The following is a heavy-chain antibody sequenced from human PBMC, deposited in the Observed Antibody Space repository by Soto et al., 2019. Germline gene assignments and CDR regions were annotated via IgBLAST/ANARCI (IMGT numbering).Heavy chain of an antibody. D-gene: IGHD2-2*02. CDR2: IKQDGSEK. CDR1: GFTFSSYW. CDR3: ARDREYQLLYWDYYYYGMDV. V-gene: IGHV3-7*01. J-gene: IGHJ6*02. Sequence: PGGPLRLSCAASGFTFSSYWMSWVRQAPGKGLEWVANIKQDGSEKYYVDSVKGRFTISRDNAKNSLYLQMNSLRAEDTAVYYCARDREYQLLYWDYYYYGMDVWGQGTTVTVSS.